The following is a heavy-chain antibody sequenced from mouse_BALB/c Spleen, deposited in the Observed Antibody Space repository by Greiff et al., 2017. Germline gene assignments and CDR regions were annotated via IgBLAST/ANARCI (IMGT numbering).Heavy chain of an antibody. D-gene: IGHD1-2*01. J-gene: IGHJ1*01. CDR1: GFTFSDYY. V-gene: IGHV5-4*02. CDR2: ISDGGSYT. CDR3: ARDWGTTAYWYFDV. Sequence: DVKLVESGGGLVKPGGSLKLSCAASGFTFSDYYMYWVRQTPEKRLEWVATISDGGSYTYYPDSVKGRFTISRDNAKNNLYLQMSSLKSEDTAMYYCARDWGTTAYWYFDVWGAGTTVTVSS.